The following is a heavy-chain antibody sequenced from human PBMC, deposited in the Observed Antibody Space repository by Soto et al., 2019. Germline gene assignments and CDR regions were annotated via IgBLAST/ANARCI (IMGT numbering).Heavy chain of an antibody. CDR2: IFHNGNT. CDR3: ASRTYAMDV. Sequence: QVQLQESGPGLVKPSGTLSLTCAVSGGSISRSNWWSWVRQPPGKGLEWIGEIFHNGNTYSNPSLTGRVTMSVDKSKNPFSLNLNSVTAADTAVYYCASRTYAMDVWGQGTTVTVSS. J-gene: IGHJ6*02. V-gene: IGHV4-4*02. CDR1: GGSISRSNW.